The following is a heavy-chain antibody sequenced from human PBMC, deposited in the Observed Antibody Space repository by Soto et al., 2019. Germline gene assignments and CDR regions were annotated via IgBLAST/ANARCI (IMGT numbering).Heavy chain of an antibody. Sequence: QVQLVESGGGVVQPGRSLRLSCAASGFTFSSYGMHWVRQAPGKGLEWVAVISYDGSNKYYADSVKGRFTISRDNSKNTLYLEMNSVRAEDTAVYYCANGLVDYYDSSGSGADDYWGQGTLVTVSS. D-gene: IGHD3-22*01. CDR2: ISYDGSNK. CDR3: ANGLVDYYDSSGSGADDY. J-gene: IGHJ4*02. CDR1: GFTFSSYG. V-gene: IGHV3-30*18.